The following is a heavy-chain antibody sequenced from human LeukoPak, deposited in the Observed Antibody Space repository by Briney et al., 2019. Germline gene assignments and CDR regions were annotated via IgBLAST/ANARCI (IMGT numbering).Heavy chain of an antibody. D-gene: IGHD3-3*01. V-gene: IGHV1-2*02. Sequence: ASVKVSCNSSVYTFTGYYMHWVRPAPGQRLEWLGWINTNSGGTNYAQKFQGRVTMTRDTSISTAYMDLSRLRSDDTAVDYCAREGTIFGVVIIPSKGDFDYWGQGTLVTVSS. CDR1: VYTFTGYY. J-gene: IGHJ4*02. CDR2: INTNSGGT. CDR3: AREGTIFGVVIIPSKGDFDY.